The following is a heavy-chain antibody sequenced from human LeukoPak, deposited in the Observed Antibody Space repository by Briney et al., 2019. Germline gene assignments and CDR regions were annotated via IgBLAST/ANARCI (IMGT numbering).Heavy chain of an antibody. CDR1: GGSISSYY. CDR3: ARRRGYSFDY. V-gene: IGHV4-59*08. J-gene: IGHJ4*02. D-gene: IGHD5-18*01. CDR2: IYYSGST. Sequence: SETLSLTCTVSGGSISSYYCSWIRQPPGKGLEWIGYIYYSGSTNYNPSLKSRVTISVDTSKNQFSLKLSSVTAADTAVYYCARRRGYSFDYWGQGTLVTVSS.